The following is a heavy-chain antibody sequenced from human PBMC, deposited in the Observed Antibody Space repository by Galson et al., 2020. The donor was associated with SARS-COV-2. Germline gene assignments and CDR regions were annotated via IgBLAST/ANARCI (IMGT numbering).Heavy chain of an antibody. CDR1: GFSLTTRGMC. CDR3: ERIVRYTPFGFGFGLDF. D-gene: IGHD5-18*01. Sequence: SGPTLVKPTQTVTLTCSFSGFSLTTRGMCVSWIRQPPGKALEWLALIDWNNDQYYSTSLKTRLTISKDTSKHQVVLTMTKMDPLDTATYYCERIVRYTPFGFGFGLDFWGQGAPVTVSS. CDR2: IDWNNDQ. J-gene: IGHJ4*02. V-gene: IGHV2-70*13.